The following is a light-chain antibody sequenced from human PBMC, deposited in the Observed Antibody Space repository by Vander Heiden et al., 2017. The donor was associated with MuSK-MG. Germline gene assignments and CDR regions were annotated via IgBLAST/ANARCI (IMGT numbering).Light chain of an antibody. CDR3: QQANSSSKA. CDR2: DAS. J-gene: IGKJ1*01. V-gene: IGKV1-5*01. CDR1: QSISSW. Sequence: DIQMTQSPSTLSASVGDRVTITCRASQSISSWLAWYQQKPGKAPKLLIYDASSLESGVPSRFSGSGSGTEFTLTISSLPPDDFATYYCQQANSSSKAFGQGTKVEIK.